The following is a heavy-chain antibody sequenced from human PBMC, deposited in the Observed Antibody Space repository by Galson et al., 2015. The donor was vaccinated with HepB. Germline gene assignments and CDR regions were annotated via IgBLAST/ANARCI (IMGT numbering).Heavy chain of an antibody. J-gene: IGHJ4*02. D-gene: IGHD3-22*01. CDR2: IWYDGSNK. Sequence: SLRLSCAASGFTFSSYGMHWVRQAPGKGLEWVAVIWYDGSNKYYEDSVKGRFTISRDNSKNTLYLQMNSPRAEDTAVYYCASHYDSRVYWGQGTLVTVSS. CDR3: ASHYDSRVY. CDR1: GFTFSSYG. V-gene: IGHV3-33*01.